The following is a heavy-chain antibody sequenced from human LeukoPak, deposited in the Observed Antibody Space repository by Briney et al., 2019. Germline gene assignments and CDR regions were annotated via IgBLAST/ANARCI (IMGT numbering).Heavy chain of an antibody. V-gene: IGHV1-8*01. J-gene: IGHJ6*02. D-gene: IGHD2-2*01. CDR1: GYTFTSYD. Sequence: ASVKVSCKASGYTFTSYDINWVRQATGQGLEWMGWMNPNSGNTGYAQKFQGRVTMTRNTSISTAYMELSSLRSEDTAVYYCARAGIVVVPAALDYGMDVWGQGTTVTVSS. CDR3: ARAGIVVVPAALDYGMDV. CDR2: MNPNSGNT.